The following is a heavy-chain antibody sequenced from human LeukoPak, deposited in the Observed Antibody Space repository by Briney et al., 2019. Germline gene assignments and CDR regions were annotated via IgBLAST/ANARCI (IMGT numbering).Heavy chain of an antibody. D-gene: IGHD2-21*02. CDR1: GFTFSSYG. Sequence: GGSLRLSCAASGFTFSSYGMHWVRQAPGKGLEWVAVISYDGSNKYYADSVKGRFTISRDNSKNTLYLQMNSLRAEDTAVYYCAKAQRVVVTAIPLDYWGQGTLVTVSS. V-gene: IGHV3-30*18. J-gene: IGHJ4*02. CDR2: ISYDGSNK. CDR3: AKAQRVVVTAIPLDY.